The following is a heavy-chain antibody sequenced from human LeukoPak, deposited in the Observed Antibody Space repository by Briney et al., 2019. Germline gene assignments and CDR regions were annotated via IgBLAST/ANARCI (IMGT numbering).Heavy chain of an antibody. D-gene: IGHD5-12*01. J-gene: IGHJ5*02. CDR1: GLTYSSYA. CDR2: IGGSCGTT. Sequence: GGTLRLPRAASGLTYSSYAMSWARQAPGKGLEWVSAIGGSCGTTYFTESVKGRFYISRDNSKNTLYLQMDSLRAEDTAVYYCAMGSEGYCGRTDCPRTWGQGTLVTVSS. V-gene: IGHV3-23*01. CDR3: AMGSEGYCGRTDCPRT.